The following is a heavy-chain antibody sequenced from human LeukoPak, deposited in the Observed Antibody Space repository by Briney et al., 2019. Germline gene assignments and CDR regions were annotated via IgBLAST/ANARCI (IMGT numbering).Heavy chain of an antibody. Sequence: SETLSLTCAVYGGSFSGYYWSWIRQPPGKGLEWIGEINHSGSTNYNPSLKSRVTISVDTSKNQFSLKLSSVTAADTAVYYCARDRELLPFFDLWGRGTLVTVSS. CDR3: ARDRELLPFFDL. J-gene: IGHJ2*01. V-gene: IGHV4-34*01. CDR1: GGSFSGYY. D-gene: IGHD1-26*01. CDR2: INHSGST.